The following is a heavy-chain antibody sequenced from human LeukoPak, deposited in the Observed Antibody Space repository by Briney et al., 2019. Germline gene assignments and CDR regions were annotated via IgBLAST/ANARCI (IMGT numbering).Heavy chain of an antibody. CDR3: ATYRQVLLPFES. D-gene: IGHD2-8*02. J-gene: IGHJ4*02. Sequence: PGGPLRLSCAASGFTFSTFDMIWVRQPPGKGLEWVSSIFPSGGEIHYADSVRGRFTISRDNSKITLSLQMNSLRAEDTAIYYCATYRQVLLPFESWGQGTLVTVSS. CDR2: IFPSGGEI. CDR1: GFTFSTFD. V-gene: IGHV3-23*01.